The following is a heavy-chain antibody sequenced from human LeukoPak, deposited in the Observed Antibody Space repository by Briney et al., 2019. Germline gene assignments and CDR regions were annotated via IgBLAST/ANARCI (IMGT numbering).Heavy chain of an antibody. CDR2: INPNSGGT. D-gene: IGHD3-9*01. V-gene: IGHV1-2*02. J-gene: IGHJ6*02. CDR3: ARSNYDILTGYVYYYYGMDV. CDR1: GYTFTGYY. Sequence: ASVKVSCKASGYTFTGYYMQWVRQAPGQGLEWMGWINPNSGGTNYAQKFQGRVTMTRDTSISTAYMELSRLRSDDTAVYYCARSNYDILTGYVYYYYGMDVWGQGTTVTVSS.